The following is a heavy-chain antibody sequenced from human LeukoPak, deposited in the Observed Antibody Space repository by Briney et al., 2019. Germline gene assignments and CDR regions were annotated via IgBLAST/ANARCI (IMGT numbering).Heavy chain of an antibody. V-gene: IGHV3-30*04. CDR3: ARGRGGVNGAFDI. CDR1: GFTFSSNG. Sequence: PGRSLRLSCAASGFTFSSNGLHWVRQAPGKGLEWVALISYDESNKYYADSVKGRFTISRDNSKNTLYLQMNSLRVEDTAVYYCARGRGGVNGAFDIWGQGTMVTVST. J-gene: IGHJ3*02. CDR2: ISYDESNK. D-gene: IGHD2-8*02.